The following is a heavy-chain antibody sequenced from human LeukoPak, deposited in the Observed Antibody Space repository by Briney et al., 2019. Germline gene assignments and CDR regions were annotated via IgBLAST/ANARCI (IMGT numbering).Heavy chain of an antibody. CDR2: IYHSGST. CDR1: GGSISSGGYS. J-gene: IGHJ4*02. CDR3: ARGNYDSPLGD. Sequence: PSQTLSLTCTVSGGSISSGGYSWSWIRQPPGKGLEWIGYIYHSGSTYYNPSLKSRVTISVDRSKNQFSLKLSSVTAADTAVYYCARGNYDSPLGDWGQGTLVTVSS. V-gene: IGHV4-30-2*01. D-gene: IGHD1-7*01.